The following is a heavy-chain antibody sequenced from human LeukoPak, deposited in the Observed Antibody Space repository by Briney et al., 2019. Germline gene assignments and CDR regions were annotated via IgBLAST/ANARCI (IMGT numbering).Heavy chain of an antibody. D-gene: IGHD2-21*01. Sequence: PGGSLRLSCAASGFTFSSHWMHWVRQTPGKGLVWVSRINTDESKINHADSVKGRFTISRDNAKNMLYLQMNSLRAEDTAVYCARGELFKYFFDYWGQGTPVTVSS. CDR2: INTDESKI. CDR3: ARGELFKYFFDY. V-gene: IGHV3-74*01. J-gene: IGHJ4*02. CDR1: GFTFSSHW.